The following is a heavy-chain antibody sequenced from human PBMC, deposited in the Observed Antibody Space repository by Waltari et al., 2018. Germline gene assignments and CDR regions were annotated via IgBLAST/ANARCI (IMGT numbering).Heavy chain of an antibody. J-gene: IGHJ4*02. Sequence: QVQLHQWGAGMLKSPETLTVTRGVYGDSFTGYSWSSIRQSPGKGLEWIGAIMHSGTTKLNPTLNSRVTMSIDTSKTYFSMKLRSVTGADTAMYCSATLEDYRNYNYFDYWGQGTLVTVSS. V-gene: IGHV4-34*12. D-gene: IGHD4-4*01. CDR3: ATLEDYRNYNYFDY. CDR2: IMHSGTT. CDR1: GDSFTGYS.